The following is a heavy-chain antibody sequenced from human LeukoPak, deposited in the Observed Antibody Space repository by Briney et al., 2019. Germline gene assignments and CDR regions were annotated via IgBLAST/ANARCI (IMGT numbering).Heavy chain of an antibody. J-gene: IGHJ4*02. V-gene: IGHV3-7*01. CDR3: ARQPIYEAYFDF. Sequence: GGSLRLSCVASGFPFDRYWMSWVRQAPGKGLERVANIKHDGSEKNFVDSVKGRFTISRDNAENSLFLQMNSLRADDTAVYFCARQPIYEAYFDFWGQGTLVTVSS. CDR1: GFPFDRYW. D-gene: IGHD3-16*01. CDR2: IKHDGSEK.